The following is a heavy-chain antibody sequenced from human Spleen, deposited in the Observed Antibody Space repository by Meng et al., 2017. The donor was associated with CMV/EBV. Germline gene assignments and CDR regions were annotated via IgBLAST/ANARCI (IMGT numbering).Heavy chain of an antibody. V-gene: IGHV3-21*06. CDR1: GFTFSGFT. CDR2: ISLSSTYI. J-gene: IGHJ6*02. CDR3: ARDAGTYYYDSSGHYWSYFYGMDV. Sequence: GGSLRLSCAASGFTFSGFTMNWVRQAPGKGLEWISSISLSSTYIEYADSLEGRFTISRDNARNSLYLQMDNLRAEDMAVYYCARDAGTYYYDSSGHYWSYFYGMDVWGQGTTVTVSS. D-gene: IGHD3-22*01.